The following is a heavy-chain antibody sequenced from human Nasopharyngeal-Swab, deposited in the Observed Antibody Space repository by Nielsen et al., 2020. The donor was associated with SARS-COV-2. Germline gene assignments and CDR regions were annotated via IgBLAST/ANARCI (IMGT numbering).Heavy chain of an antibody. CDR1: GGSISSSSYY. CDR2: INHSGST. CDR3: ARVAPYSSSWYSVRTNWFDP. J-gene: IGHJ5*02. V-gene: IGHV4-39*07. D-gene: IGHD6-13*01. Sequence: SETLSLTCTVSGGSISSSSYYWSWIRQPPGKGLEWIGEINHSGSTNYNPSLKSRVTISVDTSKNQFSLKLSSVTAADTAVYYCARVAPYSSSWYSVRTNWFDPWGQGTLVTVSS.